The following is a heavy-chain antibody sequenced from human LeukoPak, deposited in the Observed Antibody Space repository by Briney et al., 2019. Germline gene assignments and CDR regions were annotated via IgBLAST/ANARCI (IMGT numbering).Heavy chain of an antibody. D-gene: IGHD6-13*01. CDR2: TYYMSKWYY. CDR1: GYSVSSNSAA. Sequence: SQTLSLTCAISGYSVSSNSAAWNWIRQSPSRGLEWLGGTYYMSKWYYDYALSVKSRITINPDTSKNQFSLQLNSVTPEDTAVYYCARVGGLAAAGIFGAFDIWGQGTMVTVSS. CDR3: ARVGGLAAAGIFGAFDI. J-gene: IGHJ3*02. V-gene: IGHV6-1*01.